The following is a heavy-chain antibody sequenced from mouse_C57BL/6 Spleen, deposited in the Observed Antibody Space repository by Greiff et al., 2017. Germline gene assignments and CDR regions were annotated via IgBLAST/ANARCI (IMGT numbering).Heavy chain of an antibody. Sequence: QVQLQQPGAELVMPGASVKLSCKASGYTFTSYWMHWVKQRPGQGLEWIGEIDPSDSYTNYNQKFKGKSTLTVDKSSSTAYMQLSSLTSEDSAVYYCARSGGRGYFDGWGTGTTVTVAS. CDR2: IDPSDSYT. J-gene: IGHJ1*03. CDR1: GYTFTSYW. D-gene: IGHD3-1*01. V-gene: IGHV1-69*01. CDR3: ARSGGRGYFDG.